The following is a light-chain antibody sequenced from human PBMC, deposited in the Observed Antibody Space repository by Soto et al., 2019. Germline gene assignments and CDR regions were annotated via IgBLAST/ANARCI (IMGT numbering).Light chain of an antibody. CDR1: QSISSW. J-gene: IGKJ2*01. CDR3: QQYSSSFPYT. CDR2: KAS. V-gene: IGKV1-5*03. Sequence: DIQMTQSPSTLSASVGDRVTITCRASQSISSWLAWYQEKPGKAPKLLIYKASNLESGVPSRFSGSGSGTEFTLTISSLQPDDFTTYYCQQYSSSFPYTFGQGTKLEIK.